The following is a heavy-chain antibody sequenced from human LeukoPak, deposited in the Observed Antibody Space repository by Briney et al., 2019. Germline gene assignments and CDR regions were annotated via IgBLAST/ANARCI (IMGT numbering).Heavy chain of an antibody. CDR3: VKGAESYCDSRSDY. D-gene: IGHD3-22*01. J-gene: IGHJ4*02. Sequence: GGSLRLSCAASGFTFSSCWMTWVRQAPGKGLEYVSAMSSSGGKTYYADSMKGRFIISRDNSKNTLYLQLSSLTAEDTAVYFCVKGAESYCDSRSDYWGQGTLVTVSS. CDR2: MSSSGGKT. V-gene: IGHV3-64D*09. CDR1: GFTFSSCW.